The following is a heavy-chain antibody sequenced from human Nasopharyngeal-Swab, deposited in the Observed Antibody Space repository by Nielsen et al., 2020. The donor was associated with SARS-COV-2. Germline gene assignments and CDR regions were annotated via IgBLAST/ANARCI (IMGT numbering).Heavy chain of an antibody. J-gene: IGHJ6*02. V-gene: IGHV1-45*02. CDR3: ASGQCINGVCNPTDGLDV. D-gene: IGHD2-8*01. CDR1: GFSITYRF. Sequence: KISCKASGFSITYRFLHWMRQAPGQALEWTGWITPFNGNAKYAQKFQGRVSITRDGSRTTASLELSSLRPDDTAMYFCASGQCINGVCNPTDGLDVWGQGTSVTVS. CDR2: ITPFNGNA.